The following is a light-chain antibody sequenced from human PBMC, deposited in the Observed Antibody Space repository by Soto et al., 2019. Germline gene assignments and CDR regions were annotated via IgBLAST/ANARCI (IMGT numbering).Light chain of an antibody. Sequence: SYELTQPPSVSVSLGQMARITCSGEALPKKHVHWYQQRPGQLPVVLIYRDTERPSGIPERVSGSSSGTTATLTISGVQAEDEADYYCLSADSSGRYWVFGGGTQLTVL. J-gene: IGLJ3*02. CDR2: RDT. CDR1: ALPKKH. V-gene: IGLV3-16*01. CDR3: LSADSSGRYWV.